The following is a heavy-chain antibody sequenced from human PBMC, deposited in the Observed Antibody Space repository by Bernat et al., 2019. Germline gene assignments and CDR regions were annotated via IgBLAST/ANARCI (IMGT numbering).Heavy chain of an antibody. CDR1: GFTFSSYS. D-gene: IGHD4-17*01. Sequence: EVQLVESGGGLVKPGGSRRLSCAAAGFTFSSYSRNWVRQAPGKGLDWVSYISSSSSYIYYADSVKGRFTISRDNAKNSLYLQMNSLRAEDTAVYYCARTTYGDPRFDYWGQGTLVTVSS. V-gene: IGHV3-21*05. J-gene: IGHJ4*02. CDR3: ARTTYGDPRFDY. CDR2: ISSSSSYI.